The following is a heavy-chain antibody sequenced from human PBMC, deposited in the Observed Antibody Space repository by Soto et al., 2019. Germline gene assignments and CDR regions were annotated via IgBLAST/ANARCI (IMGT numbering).Heavy chain of an antibody. V-gene: IGHV1-2*04. Sequence: EASVKVSCKASGYTFTGYYMHWVRQAPGQGLEWMGWINPNSGGTNYAQKFQGWVTMTRDTSISTAYMELSRLRSDDTAVYYCAISVSEMATSIFDFWGQGSLVPVSS. CDR3: AISVSEMATSIFDF. D-gene: IGHD5-12*01. CDR1: GYTFTGYY. CDR2: INPNSGGT. J-gene: IGHJ4*02.